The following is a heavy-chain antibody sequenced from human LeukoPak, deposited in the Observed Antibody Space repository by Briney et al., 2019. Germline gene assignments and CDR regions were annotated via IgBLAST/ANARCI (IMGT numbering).Heavy chain of an antibody. J-gene: IGHJ3*02. CDR2: IKQDGSEK. CDR3: AREASSGWYGNDAFDI. D-gene: IGHD6-19*01. CDR1: GFTFSSYW. Sequence: GGSLRLSCAASGFTFSSYWMSWVRQAPGKGLEWVANIKQDGSEKYYVDSVKGRFTISRDNAKNSLYLQMNSLRAEDTAVYYCAREASSGWYGNDAFDIWGQGTMVTVSS. V-gene: IGHV3-7*01.